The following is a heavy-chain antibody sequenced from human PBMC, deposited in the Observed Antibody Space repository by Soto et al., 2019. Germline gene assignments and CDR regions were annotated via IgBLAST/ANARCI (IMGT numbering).Heavy chain of an antibody. CDR1: GGSISSISYY. J-gene: IGHJ4*02. CDR3: ARQTITMVRGVIRLRPFDY. D-gene: IGHD3-10*01. CDR2: IYYSGST. Sequence: QLQLQESGPGLVKPSETLSLTCTVSGGSISSISYYWGCIRQPPGEGLEWIGSIYYSGSTYYNPSLKSRVTISVATSKNQFSLKLSSVTAADTAVYYCARQTITMVRGVIRLRPFDYWGQGTLVTVPS. V-gene: IGHV4-39*01.